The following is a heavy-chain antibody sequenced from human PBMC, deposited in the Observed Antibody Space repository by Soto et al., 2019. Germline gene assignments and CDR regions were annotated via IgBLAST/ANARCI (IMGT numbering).Heavy chain of an antibody. D-gene: IGHD2-15*01. CDR3: ARDRKEYCSDGKCNWFDP. Sequence: SETLSLTCTVSGASITTYYWSWIRQPPGKGLEWIGYISYSGSTDYNPSLKSRVTISFDASKNQISLQVRSATAADAAVYYCARDRKEYCSDGKCNWFDPWGQGTLVT. J-gene: IGHJ5*02. V-gene: IGHV4-59*01. CDR1: GASITTYY. CDR2: ISYSGST.